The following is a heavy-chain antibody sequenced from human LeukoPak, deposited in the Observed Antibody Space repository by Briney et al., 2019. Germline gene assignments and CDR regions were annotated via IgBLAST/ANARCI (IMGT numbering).Heavy chain of an antibody. CDR3: ARDISGYLGWFDP. D-gene: IGHD3-22*01. J-gene: IGHJ5*02. CDR2: VYHSGST. V-gene: IGHV4-38-2*02. CDR1: GGSISSYY. Sequence: SETLSLTCTVSGGSISSYYWGWIRQPPGKGLEWIGSVYHSGSTYYNASLKSRVTISVDTSKNQFSLKLNSVTAADTAVYYCARDISGYLGWFDPWGQGTLVTVSS.